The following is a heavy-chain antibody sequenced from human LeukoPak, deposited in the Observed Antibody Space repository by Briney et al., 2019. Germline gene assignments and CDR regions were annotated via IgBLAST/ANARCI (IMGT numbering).Heavy chain of an antibody. CDR1: GYTFTSYD. CDR2: MNPNSGNT. CDR3: ARTEKITGTHDY. D-gene: IGHD1-20*01. Sequence: AXXKVSCKASGYTFTSYDINWVRQAAGQGLEWMGWMNPNSGNTDYAQKFQGRVTMTRNTSISTAYVELSSLRSEDTAVYYCARTEKITGTHDYWGQGTLVTVSS. V-gene: IGHV1-8*01. J-gene: IGHJ4*02.